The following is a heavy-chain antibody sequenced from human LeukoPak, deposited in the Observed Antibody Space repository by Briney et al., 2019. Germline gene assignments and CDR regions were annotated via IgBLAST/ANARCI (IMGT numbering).Heavy chain of an antibody. CDR3: ARVGRNYYGSGSYYAPYYYYYMDV. D-gene: IGHD3-10*01. CDR1: GYTFTGYY. V-gene: IGHV1-18*04. J-gene: IGHJ6*03. CDR2: ISAYNGNT. Sequence: ASVKVSCKASGYTFTGYYMHWVRQAPGQGLEWMGWISAYNGNTNYAQKLQGRVTMTTDTSTSTAYMELRSLRSDDTAVYYCARVGRNYYGSGSYYAPYYYYYMDVWGKGTTVTVSS.